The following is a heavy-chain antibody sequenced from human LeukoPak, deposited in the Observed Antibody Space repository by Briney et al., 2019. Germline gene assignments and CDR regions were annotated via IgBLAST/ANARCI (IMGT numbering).Heavy chain of an antibody. J-gene: IGHJ4*02. Sequence: GGSLRLSCAASGFTFSSYSMNWVRQAPGKGLEWVSSIGSSNNYIYYADSVKGRFTISRDNAKNSLYLQMNSLRAEDTAVYYCVKSGTWADFDSWGQGTLVTVSS. V-gene: IGHV3-21*01. CDR1: GFTFSSYS. CDR2: IGSSNNYI. D-gene: IGHD1-26*01. CDR3: VKSGTWADFDS.